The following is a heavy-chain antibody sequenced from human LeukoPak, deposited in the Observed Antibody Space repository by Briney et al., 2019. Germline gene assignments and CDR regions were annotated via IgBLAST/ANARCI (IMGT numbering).Heavy chain of an antibody. D-gene: IGHD5/OR15-5a*01. J-gene: IGHJ4*02. CDR2: FFYSGST. CDR3: ARHLGMSTLDY. V-gene: IGHV4-39*01. CDR1: GFTFSDYY. Sequence: LRLSCAASGFTFSDYYMTWIRQAPGKGLEWIGNFFYSGSTYCNPSLKSRVTISVDTSKNQFSLNLRSVTAADTAVYYCARHLGMSTLDYWGQGTLVTVSS.